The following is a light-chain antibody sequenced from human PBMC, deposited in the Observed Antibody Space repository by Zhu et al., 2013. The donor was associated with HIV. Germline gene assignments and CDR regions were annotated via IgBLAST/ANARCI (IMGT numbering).Light chain of an antibody. V-gene: IGKV1-6*01. J-gene: IGKJ5*01. CDR3: QQYNTYPLT. Sequence: AIEMTQSPSSLSASVGETVTITCRASQGIRHDLGWYQQKPGKAPEFLIYSASYLQSGVPSRFSGSGSGTEFTLTITSLQPEDFATYYCQQYNTYPLTFGQGTRLDIK. CDR1: QGIRHD. CDR2: SAS.